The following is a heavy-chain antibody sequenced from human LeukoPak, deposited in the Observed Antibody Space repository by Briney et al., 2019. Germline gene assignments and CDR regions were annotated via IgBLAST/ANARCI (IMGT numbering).Heavy chain of an antibody. D-gene: IGHD4-17*01. CDR2: ISGSGGST. V-gene: IGHV3-21*01. CDR1: GFTFSSYG. CDR3: ATNDYGASDY. Sequence: GGSLRLSCAASGFTFSSYGMSWVRQAPGKGLEWVSSISGSGGSTYYADSVKGRFTISRDNAKNSLYLQMNSLRAEDTAVFYCATNDYGASDYWGQGTLVTVSS. J-gene: IGHJ4*02.